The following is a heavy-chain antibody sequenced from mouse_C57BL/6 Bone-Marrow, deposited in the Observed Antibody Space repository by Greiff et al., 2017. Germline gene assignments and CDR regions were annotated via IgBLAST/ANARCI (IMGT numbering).Heavy chain of an antibody. D-gene: IGHD4-1*01. Sequence: EVQGVESGGGLVKPGGSLKLSCAASGFTFSSYAMSWVRQTPEKRLEWVATISDGGSYTYYPDNVKGRITISRDNAKNNLYLQMSHLKSEDTAMYYCARDQTGPDYWGQGTLVTVSA. CDR1: GFTFSSYA. CDR3: ARDQTGPDY. J-gene: IGHJ3*01. CDR2: ISDGGSYT. V-gene: IGHV5-4*01.